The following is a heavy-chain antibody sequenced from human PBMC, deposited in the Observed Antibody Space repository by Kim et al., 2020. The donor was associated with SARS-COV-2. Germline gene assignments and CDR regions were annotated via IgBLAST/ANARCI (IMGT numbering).Heavy chain of an antibody. V-gene: IGHV4-34*01. CDR2: INHSGST. CDR1: GGSFSGYY. Sequence: SETLSLTCAVYGGSFSGYYWSWIRQPPGKGLEWIGEINHSGSTNYNPSLKSRVTISVDTSKNQFSLKLSSVTAADTAVYYCLVVPHDRQHIDYWGQGTLV. D-gene: IGHD2-2*01. CDR3: LVVPHDRQHIDY. J-gene: IGHJ4*02.